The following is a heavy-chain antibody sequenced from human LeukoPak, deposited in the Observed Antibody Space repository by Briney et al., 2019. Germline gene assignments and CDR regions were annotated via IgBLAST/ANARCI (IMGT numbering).Heavy chain of an antibody. CDR2: ISTYNGNT. CDR1: GYTFTGYY. J-gene: IGHJ5*02. CDR3: AICGGDNWFDP. V-gene: IGHV1-18*04. Sequence: ASVKVSCKTSGYTFTGYYMHWVRQAPGQGLEWMGWISTYNGNTNNAQKFQGRVTMTTDTSTSTASMELRSLRSDDTAVYYCAICGGDNWFDPWGQGTLVTVSS. D-gene: IGHD2-21*01.